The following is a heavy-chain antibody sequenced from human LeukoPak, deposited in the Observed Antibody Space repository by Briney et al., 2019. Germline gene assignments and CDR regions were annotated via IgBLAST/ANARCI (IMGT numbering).Heavy chain of an antibody. CDR1: GGSFSGYY. D-gene: IGHD3-22*01. CDR2: INHSGST. Sequence: SSETLSLTCAVYGGSFSGYYWSWIRQPPGKGLEWIGEINHSGSTNYNPSLKSRVTISVDTSKNQFSLKLSSVTAADTAVYYCARVGYYDSSGYPWGGYFDDWGQGTLVTVSS. J-gene: IGHJ4*02. CDR3: ARVGYYDSSGYPWGGYFDD. V-gene: IGHV4-34*01.